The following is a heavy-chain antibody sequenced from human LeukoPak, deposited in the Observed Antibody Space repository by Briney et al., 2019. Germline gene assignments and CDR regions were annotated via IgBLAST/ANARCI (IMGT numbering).Heavy chain of an antibody. CDR3: AKDIGCSATSCPSFHYYYYMDV. CDR1: GFTFDYYA. D-gene: IGHD2-2*01. J-gene: IGHJ6*03. V-gene: IGHV3-43D*04. Sequence: GGSLRLSCAASGFTFDYYAMHWVRQAPGKGLEWVSLISWDGSNIKYADSVKGRFTISRDNSKNSLYLQMNSLRDEDTALYYCAKDIGCSATSCPSFHYYYYMDVWGKGTTVTVSS. CDR2: ISWDGSNI.